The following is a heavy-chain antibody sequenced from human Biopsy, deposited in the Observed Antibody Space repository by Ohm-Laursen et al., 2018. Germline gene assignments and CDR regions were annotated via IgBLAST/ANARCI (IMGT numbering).Heavy chain of an antibody. D-gene: IGHD1-26*01. CDR1: VGSINSYY. CDR2: IYYSGST. V-gene: IGHV4-59*01. Sequence: TLSLTCTVSVGSINSYYWNWIRQPPGKRLEWIGNIYYSGSTNFNPSLRSRVTISVHRSKNQFSLELSSVTAADTAVYYCARVGAGAPSIDYFDYWGQGALVTVSS. CDR3: ARVGAGAPSIDYFDY. J-gene: IGHJ4*02.